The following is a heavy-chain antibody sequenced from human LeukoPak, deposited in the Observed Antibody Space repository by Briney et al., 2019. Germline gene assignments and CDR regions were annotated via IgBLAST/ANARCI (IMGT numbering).Heavy chain of an antibody. V-gene: IGHV3-53*01. D-gene: IGHD1-26*01. CDR2: IYSDGST. CDR3: ARELRERGVFDI. Sequence: PGGSLRLSCAASGFTVSSNYMSWVRQAPGKGLEWVSEIYSDGSTYYAASVKGRFSISRDNSKNTVYLQMNSLRAEDAALYDCARELRERGVFDIWGQGTMVAVSS. CDR1: GFTVSSNY. J-gene: IGHJ3*02.